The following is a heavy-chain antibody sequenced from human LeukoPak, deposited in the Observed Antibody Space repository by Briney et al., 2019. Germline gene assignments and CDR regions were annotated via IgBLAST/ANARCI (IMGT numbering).Heavy chain of an antibody. CDR2: IISSNYI. Sequence: GGSLRLSCAASGFTFSSYTMNWVRQAPGKGLEWVSSIISSNYIYYADPVKGRFTISRDDAKNSLYLQMNSLRAEDTAVYYCARGNSGLDYWGQGTLVTVSS. CDR3: ARGNSGLDY. D-gene: IGHD1-26*01. V-gene: IGHV3-21*01. J-gene: IGHJ4*02. CDR1: GFTFSSYT.